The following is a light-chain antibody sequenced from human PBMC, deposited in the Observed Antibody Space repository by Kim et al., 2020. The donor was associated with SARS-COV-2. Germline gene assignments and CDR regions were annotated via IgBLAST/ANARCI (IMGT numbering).Light chain of an antibody. CDR2: EVS. Sequence: GQSVTISCPGTSSAVGGYSYVSWYQQHPGKAPKLMIYEVSKRPSGVPDRFSGSKSGNTASLTVSGLQAEDEADYYCSSYAGSNNLVFGGGTQLTVL. J-gene: IGLJ2*01. CDR1: SSAVGGYSY. V-gene: IGLV2-8*01. CDR3: SSYAGSNNLV.